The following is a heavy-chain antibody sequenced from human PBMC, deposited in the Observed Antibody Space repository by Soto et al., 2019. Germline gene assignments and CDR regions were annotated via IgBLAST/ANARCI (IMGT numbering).Heavy chain of an antibody. CDR3: ARGGASVTTPIDY. CDR1: GFAFSDPY. Sequence: QVQLVESGGGLVKPGGALRLSCAASGFAFSDPYMSWSRQGPGKGRAWISYISSSGSTIYYADSVKGRFTNSRDNAKNSLYRQMDSLTADHTAVYYCARGGASVTTPIDYWGQGTQVTVSS. J-gene: IGHJ4*02. D-gene: IGHD4-17*01. V-gene: IGHV3-11*01. CDR2: ISSSGSTI.